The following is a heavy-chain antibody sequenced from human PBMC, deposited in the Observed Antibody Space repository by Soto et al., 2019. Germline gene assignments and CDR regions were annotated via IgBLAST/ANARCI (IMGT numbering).Heavy chain of an antibody. V-gene: IGHV3-15*01. Sequence: PGGSLRLSCAASGFNFHYASMTWVRQAPGEGLEWVAHIKSNTGGGTTDYAAPVKGRFSISRDDSKNTLYLQMNSLKTEDTAVYYCTSVPYGGTWGQGTLVTVSS. CDR1: GFNFHYAS. CDR2: IKSNTGGGTT. D-gene: IGHD4-17*01. J-gene: IGHJ5*02. CDR3: TSVPYGGT.